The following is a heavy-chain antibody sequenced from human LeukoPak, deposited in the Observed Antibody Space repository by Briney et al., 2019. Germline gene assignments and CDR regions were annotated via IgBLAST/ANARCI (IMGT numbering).Heavy chain of an antibody. V-gene: IGHV4-59*01. D-gene: IGHD1-26*01. J-gene: IGHJ5*02. Sequence: SETLSPTCTVSGGSISTYYWSWIRQPPGKGLEWIGYIYYSGSTNYNPSLKSRVTISLDTSKNQFSLKLSSLSAADTAVYYCARYKGIVGATTNNWFDPWGQGTLVTVSS. CDR1: GGSISTYY. CDR3: ARYKGIVGATTNNWFDP. CDR2: IYYSGST.